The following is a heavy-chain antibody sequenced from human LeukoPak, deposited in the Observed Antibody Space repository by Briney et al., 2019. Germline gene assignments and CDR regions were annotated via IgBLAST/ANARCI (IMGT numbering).Heavy chain of an antibody. V-gene: IGHV3-21*01. D-gene: IGHD6-19*01. CDR2: ITGSSSYT. J-gene: IGHJ5*02. Sequence: GGSLRLSRAASGFSLNSYSMNWVRQAPGKGLERVSSITGSSSYTYYADSVKGRFPISRDNAKNSLYLQMNSLRAEDTAVYYCARVAVAGTWWFDPWGQGTLVTVSS. CDR1: GFSLNSYS. CDR3: ARVAVAGTWWFDP.